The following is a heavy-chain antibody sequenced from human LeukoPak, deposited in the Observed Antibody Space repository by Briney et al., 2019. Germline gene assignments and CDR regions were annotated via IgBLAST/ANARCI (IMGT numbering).Heavy chain of an antibody. CDR1: GGSISSSPYY. CDR3: ARHYLSDGILSTFDP. V-gene: IGHV4-39*01. CDR2: IYYRGST. J-gene: IGHJ5*02. D-gene: IGHD2-2*01. Sequence: SEPLSLTCTVSGGSISSSPYYWGWIRQPPGKGLEWIGTIYYRGSTYSNPSLNSRVTISLDTSKNQFSLRLRSVTAADTALYYCARHYLSDGILSTFDPWGQGTLVTVSS.